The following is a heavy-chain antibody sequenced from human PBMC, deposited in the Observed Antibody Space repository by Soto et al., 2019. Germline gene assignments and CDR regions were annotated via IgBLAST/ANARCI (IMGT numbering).Heavy chain of an antibody. J-gene: IGHJ4*02. Sequence: SVKVSCKASGGTFSSYAISWVRQAPGQGLEWMGGIIPIFGTANYAQKFQGRVTITADESTSTAYMELSSLRSEDTAVYYCARSEIYDSSGYYYEATFDYWGQGTLVTVS. CDR1: GGTFSSYA. V-gene: IGHV1-69*13. CDR3: ARSEIYDSSGYYYEATFDY. CDR2: IIPIFGTA. D-gene: IGHD3-22*01.